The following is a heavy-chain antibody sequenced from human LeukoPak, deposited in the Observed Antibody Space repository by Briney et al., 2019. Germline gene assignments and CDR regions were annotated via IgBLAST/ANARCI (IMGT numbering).Heavy chain of an antibody. V-gene: IGHV1-18*01. CDR1: GYTFTSYG. Sequence: EASVKVSCKASGYTFTSYGISWVRQAPGQGLEWMGWISAYNGNTNYAQKLQGRVTMTTGTSTSTAYMELRSLRSDDTAVYYCARGLGYCSSTSCYYYFDYWGQGTLVTVSS. CDR3: ARGLGYCSSTSCYYYFDY. D-gene: IGHD2-2*01. J-gene: IGHJ4*02. CDR2: ISAYNGNT.